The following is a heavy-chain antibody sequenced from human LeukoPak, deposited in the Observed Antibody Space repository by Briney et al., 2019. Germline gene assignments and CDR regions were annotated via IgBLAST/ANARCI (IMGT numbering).Heavy chain of an antibody. CDR2: INHSGST. J-gene: IGHJ4*02. D-gene: IGHD3-22*01. CDR3: ARGQTSYSSGYYGRRGDYFDY. V-gene: IGHV4-34*01. Sequence: MTSETLSLTCAVSGGSISSGGYSWSWIRQPPGKGLEWIGEINHSGSTNYNPSLKSRVTISVDTSKNQFSLKLSSVTAADTAVYYCARGQTSYSSGYYGRRGDYFDYWGQGTLVTVSS. CDR1: GGSISSGGYS.